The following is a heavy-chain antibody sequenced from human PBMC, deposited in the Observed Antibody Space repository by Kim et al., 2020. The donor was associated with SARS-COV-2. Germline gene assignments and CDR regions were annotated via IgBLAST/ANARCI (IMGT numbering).Heavy chain of an antibody. D-gene: IGHD3-22*01. Sequence: SVKVSCKASGGTFSSYAISWVRQAPGQGLEWMGRIIPILGIANYAQKFQGRVTITADKSTSTAYMELSSLRSEDTAVYYCARGAYYYDSSGYSPQSAPFDYWGQGTLVTVSS. CDR3: ARGAYYYDSSGYSPQSAPFDY. CDR1: GGTFSSYA. V-gene: IGHV1-69*04. J-gene: IGHJ4*02. CDR2: IIPILGIA.